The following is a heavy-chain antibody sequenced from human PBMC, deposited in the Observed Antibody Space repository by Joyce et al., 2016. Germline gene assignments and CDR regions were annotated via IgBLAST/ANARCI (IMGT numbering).Heavy chain of an antibody. Sequence: EVQLVESGGGLVKPGGSLKISCAASGFMFSTSSRRWFRQAPGKGLEWVSAISGDRRFIFHADSVRGRFTVSRDNAENSLYLQMKSLRVEDTAVYFCARGGLVYDYSMDVWGQGTTVIVSS. D-gene: IGHD2-21*01. CDR2: ISGDRRFI. CDR1: GFMFSTSS. V-gene: IGHV3-21*02. J-gene: IGHJ6*02. CDR3: ARGGLVYDYSMDV.